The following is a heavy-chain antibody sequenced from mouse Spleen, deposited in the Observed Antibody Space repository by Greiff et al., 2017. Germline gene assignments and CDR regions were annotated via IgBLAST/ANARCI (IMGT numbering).Heavy chain of an antibody. D-gene: IGHD1-1*02. CDR3: ARVWPGGYFDV. Sequence: EVQLVESGGGLVKPGGSLKLSCAASGFTFSSYAMSWVRQSPEKRLEWVAEISSGGSYTYYPDTVTGRFTISRDNAKNTLYLEMSSLRSEDTAMYYCARVWPGGYFDVWGAGTTVTVSS. J-gene: IGHJ1*01. V-gene: IGHV5-9-4*01. CDR1: GFTFSSYA. CDR2: ISSGGSYT.